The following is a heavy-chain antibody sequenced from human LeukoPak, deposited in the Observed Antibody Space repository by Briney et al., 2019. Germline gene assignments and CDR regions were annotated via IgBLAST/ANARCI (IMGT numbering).Heavy chain of an antibody. J-gene: IGHJ2*01. CDR2: INHSGST. CDR1: GGSISSYY. V-gene: IGHV4-34*01. CDR3: ARKWLQFRYFDL. Sequence: PSETLSLTCTVSGGSISSYYWSWIRQPPGKGLEWIGEINHSGSTNYNPSLKSRVTISVDTSKNQFSLKLSSVTAADTAVYYCARKWLQFRYFDLWGRGTLVTVSS. D-gene: IGHD5-24*01.